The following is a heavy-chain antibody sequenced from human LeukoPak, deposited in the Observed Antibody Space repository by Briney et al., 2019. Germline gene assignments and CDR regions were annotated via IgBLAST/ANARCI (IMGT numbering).Heavy chain of an antibody. Sequence: GGSLRLSCAASGFTFSSYTMNWVRQASGKGLEWVSSISSSSSYIYYADSVKGRFTISRDNAKNSLYLQMNSLRAEDTAVYYCARGGIAAQGFDPWGQGTLVTVSS. D-gene: IGHD6-13*01. CDR1: GFTFSSYT. CDR2: ISSSSSYI. J-gene: IGHJ5*02. CDR3: ARGGIAAQGFDP. V-gene: IGHV3-21*01.